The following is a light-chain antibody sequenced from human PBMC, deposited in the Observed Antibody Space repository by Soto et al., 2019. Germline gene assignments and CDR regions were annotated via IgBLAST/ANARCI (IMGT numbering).Light chain of an antibody. CDR1: ETVASNY. Sequence: EVVLTQSPGILSLSPGERATLSCRASETVASNYLAWYQQKPGQPPRLLIYGASNRATGIPDRFSGSGSGTDFTLTISSLQSEDFAVYYCQQYNNWPRTFGQGTKVEIK. CDR3: QQYNNWPRT. V-gene: IGKV3-20*01. J-gene: IGKJ1*01. CDR2: GAS.